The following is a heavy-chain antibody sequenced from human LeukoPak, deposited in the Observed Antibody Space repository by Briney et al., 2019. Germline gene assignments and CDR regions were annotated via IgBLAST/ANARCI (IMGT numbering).Heavy chain of an antibody. D-gene: IGHD5-12*01. CDR3: ARWRFSDYYFDY. CDR1: GFTFDDYG. CDR2: INGNGGST. Sequence: PGGSLRLSCAASGFTFDDYGMSWVRQSPGKGQEWVSGINGNGGSTGYADSVKGRFTISRDNAKNSLYLQMNSLRAEDTALYYCARWRFSDYYFDYWGQGTLVTVSS. V-gene: IGHV3-20*04. J-gene: IGHJ4*02.